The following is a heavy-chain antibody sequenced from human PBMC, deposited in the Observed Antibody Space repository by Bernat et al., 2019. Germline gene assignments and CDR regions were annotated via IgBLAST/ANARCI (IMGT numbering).Heavy chain of an antibody. D-gene: IGHD3-9*01. V-gene: IGHV3-33*01. Sequence: QVQLVESGGGVVQPGRSLRLSCAASGFTFSSYGMHWVRQAPGKGLEWVAVIWYDGSNKYYADSVKGRFTISRDNSKNTLYLQMNSLRAEDTAVYYCARFRILTGYPLDYWGQGTLVTVSS. CDR1: GFTFSSYG. J-gene: IGHJ4*02. CDR2: IWYDGSNK. CDR3: ARFRILTGYPLDY.